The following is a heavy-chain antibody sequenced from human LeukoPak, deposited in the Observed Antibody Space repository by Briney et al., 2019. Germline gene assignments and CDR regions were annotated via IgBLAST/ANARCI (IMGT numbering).Heavy chain of an antibody. CDR2: INHSGST. D-gene: IGHD3-10*01. CDR3: ARHREFPSVGYGSGMA. Sequence: TSETLSLTCAVYGGSSSGYYWSWIRQPPGKGLEWIGEINHSGSTNYNPSLKSRVTISVDTSKNQFSLKLSSVTAADTAVYYCARHREFPSVGYGSGMAWGQGTLVTVSS. V-gene: IGHV4-34*01. J-gene: IGHJ4*02. CDR1: GGSSSGYY.